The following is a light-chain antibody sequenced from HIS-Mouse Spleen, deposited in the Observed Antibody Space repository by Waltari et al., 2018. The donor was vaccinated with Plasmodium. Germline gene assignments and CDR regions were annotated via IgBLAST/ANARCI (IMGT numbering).Light chain of an antibody. CDR2: QDS. CDR3: QAWDSSTVV. V-gene: IGLV3-1*01. Sequence: SYELTQPPSVYVSPGQTASITCSGDKLGYKYACWYQQKPGQSPVLVIYQDSKRPSGIPERFAGSSSGNTATLTIGGTQAMDEADYYCQAWDSSTVVFGGGTKLTVL. CDR1: KLGYKY. J-gene: IGLJ2*01.